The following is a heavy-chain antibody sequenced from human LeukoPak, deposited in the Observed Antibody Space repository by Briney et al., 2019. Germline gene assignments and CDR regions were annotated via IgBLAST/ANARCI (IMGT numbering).Heavy chain of an antibody. V-gene: IGHV3-43*01. CDR3: ARGFVVVVVAANKY. J-gene: IGHJ4*02. Sequence: GGSLRLSCAASGFTFDDYTMHWVRQAPGKGLEWVSLISWDGGSTYYADSVKGRFTISRDNAKNSLYLQMNSLRAEDTAVYYCARGFVVVVVAANKYWGQGTLVTVSS. CDR2: ISWDGGST. CDR1: GFTFDDYT. D-gene: IGHD2-15*01.